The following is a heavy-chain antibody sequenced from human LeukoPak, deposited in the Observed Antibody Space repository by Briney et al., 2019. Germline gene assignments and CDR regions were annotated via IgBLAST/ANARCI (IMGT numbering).Heavy chain of an antibody. CDR3: ATLAADFDY. Sequence: GGSLRLSCAASGFTFSSYGMHWVRQAPGKGLEWVAVILYDGSNKYYADSVKGRFTISRDNSKNTLYLQMNSLRAEDTAVYYCATLAADFDYWGQGTLVTVSS. CDR2: ILYDGSNK. V-gene: IGHV3-30*03. J-gene: IGHJ4*02. CDR1: GFTFSSYG. D-gene: IGHD6-13*01.